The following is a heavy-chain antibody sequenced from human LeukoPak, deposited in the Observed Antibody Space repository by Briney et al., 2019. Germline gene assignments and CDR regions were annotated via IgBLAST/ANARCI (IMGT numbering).Heavy chain of an antibody. Sequence: SETLSLTCTVSGGSISSGDYYWSWIRQPPGKGLEWIGYIYYSGSTYYNPSLKSRVTISVDTSKNQFSLKLSSVTAADTAVYCCARGFFGQLLSRFRAFDIWGQGTMVTVSS. CDR2: IYYSGST. CDR1: GGSISSGDYY. D-gene: IGHD2-2*01. CDR3: ARGFFGQLLSRFRAFDI. J-gene: IGHJ3*02. V-gene: IGHV4-30-4*08.